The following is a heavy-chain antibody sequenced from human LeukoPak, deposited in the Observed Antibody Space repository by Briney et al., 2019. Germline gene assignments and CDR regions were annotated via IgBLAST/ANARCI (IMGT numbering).Heavy chain of an antibody. CDR1: GFTLSSYW. V-gene: IGHV3-7*01. J-gene: IGHJ4*02. CDR3: ACGPHPDHDY. Sequence: PGGALRLSCASPGFTLSSYWMSWVRQAPGKGLEWVANIKQDGSEEYYVDSVKGRFTISRDNAKNSLYLQMNSLRAEDTAVYYCACGPHPDHDYGSQGTLVTVSS. CDR2: IKQDGSEE.